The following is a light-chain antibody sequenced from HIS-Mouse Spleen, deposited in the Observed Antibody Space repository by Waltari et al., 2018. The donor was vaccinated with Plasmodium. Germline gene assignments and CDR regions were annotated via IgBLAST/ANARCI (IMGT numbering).Light chain of an antibody. CDR1: QSVSSY. CDR3: LQDYNYPIT. Sequence: EIVLTQSPATLSLSPGERATLSCRASQSVSSYLAWYQQKPGQAPRLLIYDASNRATGIPARFSGSGSGTDFTLTISSLEPEDFATYYCLQDYNYPITFGGGTKVEIK. CDR2: DAS. J-gene: IGKJ4*01. V-gene: IGKV3-11*01.